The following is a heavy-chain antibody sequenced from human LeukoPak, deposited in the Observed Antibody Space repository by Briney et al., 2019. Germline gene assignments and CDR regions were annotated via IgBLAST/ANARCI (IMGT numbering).Heavy chain of an antibody. CDR1: GFTFSSYA. CDR3: AKDQSDYAGYYFDY. CDR2: ISYDGSNK. Sequence: GESLRLSCAASGFTFSSYAMHWVRQAPGKGLEWVAIISYDGSNKFYADSVKGRSTISRDNSKNTLFLQMDSLRAEDTAVYYCAKDQSDYAGYYFDYWGQGTLVTVSS. D-gene: IGHD4-17*01. J-gene: IGHJ4*02. V-gene: IGHV3-30*18.